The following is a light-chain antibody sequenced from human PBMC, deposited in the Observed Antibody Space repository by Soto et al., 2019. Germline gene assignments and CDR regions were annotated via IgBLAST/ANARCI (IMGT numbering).Light chain of an antibody. CDR2: GAS. V-gene: IGKV3-15*01. CDR1: QSVSSN. Sequence: IVLTRSPGTLSLSPWEIAAPSVRASQSVSSNLAWYQQKPGQAPRLLIYGASTRATGIPARFSGSGSGTEFTLTISSLLTDDFATYYCQQYNRYWTFGQGTKVDI. CDR3: QQYNRYWT. J-gene: IGKJ1*01.